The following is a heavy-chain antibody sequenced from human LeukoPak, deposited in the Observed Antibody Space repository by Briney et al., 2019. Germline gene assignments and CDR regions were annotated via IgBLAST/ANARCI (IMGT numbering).Heavy chain of an antibody. Sequence: GSLRLSCAASGFTFSSYWMHWVRQAPGKGLVWVSRINTDGSSISYADSVKGRFTISRDNAKNTLYLQMNSLRAEDTAVYYCARVPPRQQLDYWGQGTLVTVSS. D-gene: IGHD6-13*01. V-gene: IGHV3-74*01. CDR2: INTDGSSI. CDR3: ARVPPRQQLDY. CDR1: GFTFSSYW. J-gene: IGHJ4*02.